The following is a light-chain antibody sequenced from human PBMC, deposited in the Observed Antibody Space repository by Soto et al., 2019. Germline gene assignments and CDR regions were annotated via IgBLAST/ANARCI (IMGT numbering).Light chain of an antibody. CDR2: EVN. CDR1: SSDVGGFNL. CDR3: SSYVGSNSVV. Sequence: QSALTQPPSASGSPGQSVTISCTGTSSDVGGFNLVSWYQQHPGKAPQLMIYEVNKRPSGVRDRFSGSKSGNTASLTVSGLQAEDEALYSCSSYVGSNSVVFGGGTKVTVL. V-gene: IGLV2-8*01. J-gene: IGLJ2*01.